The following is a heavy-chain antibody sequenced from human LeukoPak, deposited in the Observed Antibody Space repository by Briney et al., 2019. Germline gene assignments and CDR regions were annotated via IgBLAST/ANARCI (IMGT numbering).Heavy chain of an antibody. J-gene: IGHJ4*02. V-gene: IGHV3-7*01. D-gene: IGHD2-21*01. CDR3: ARDYGDHPYPEVTLDQ. Sequence: GGSLRLSCAASGFTFSSYAMHWVRQAPGKGLEWVANIKQDGSEEYYVDSVKGRFTISRDNAKKSTYLQMHRVRVEDTAVYYCARDYGDHPYPEVTLDQWGQGTLVTVSS. CDR1: GFTFSSYA. CDR2: IKQDGSEE.